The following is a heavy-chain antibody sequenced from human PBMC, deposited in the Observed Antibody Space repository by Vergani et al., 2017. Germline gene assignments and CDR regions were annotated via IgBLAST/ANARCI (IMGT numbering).Heavy chain of an antibody. D-gene: IGHD3-3*01. CDR2: INPNSGGT. CDR1: GYTFSGYY. Sequence: QVQLVQSGAEVKKPGASVKVSCKASGYTFSGYYMHWVRQAPGQGLEWMGWINPNSGGTNYAQKFQGRVTMTRDTSISTAYMELSRLRSDDTAVYYCARAGSRYDFWSCSYYYYYYYMDVWGKGTTVTVSS. J-gene: IGHJ6*03. CDR3: ARAGSRYDFWSCSYYYYYYYMDV. V-gene: IGHV1-2*02.